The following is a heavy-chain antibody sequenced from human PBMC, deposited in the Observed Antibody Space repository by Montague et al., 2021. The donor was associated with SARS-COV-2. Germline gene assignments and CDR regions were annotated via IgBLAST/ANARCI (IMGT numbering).Heavy chain of an antibody. CDR3: AKSYDYVWGSYRTHTPIDY. V-gene: IGHV3-33*06. J-gene: IGHJ4*02. CDR2: IWYAGSNK. D-gene: IGHD3-16*02. CDR1: GFTFSSYG. Sequence: SLRLSCAASGFTFSSYGIHWVRQAPGKGLEWVAVIWYAGSNKYYADSVKGRFTISRDNSKNMVYLQMNSLRAEDTAVYYCAKSYDYVWGSYRTHTPIDYWGQGTLVTVSS.